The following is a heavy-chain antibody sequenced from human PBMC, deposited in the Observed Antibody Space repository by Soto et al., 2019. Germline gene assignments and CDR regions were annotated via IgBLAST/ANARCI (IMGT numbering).Heavy chain of an antibody. D-gene: IGHD3-3*02. CDR3: ERDRISRSRMGRDV. CDR1: GDSVSSNSAA. Sequence: SQTLSLTCAISGDSVSSNSAAWNWIRQSPSRGLEWLGRTYYRSKWYNDYAVSVKSRITINPDTSENQFSLQMNSVTPEDTAVYYCERDRISRSRMGRDVGGKGTRVTVSS. CDR2: TYYRSKWYN. V-gene: IGHV6-1*01. J-gene: IGHJ6*04.